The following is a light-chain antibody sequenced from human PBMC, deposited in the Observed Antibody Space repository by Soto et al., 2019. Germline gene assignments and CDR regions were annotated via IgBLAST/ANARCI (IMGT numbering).Light chain of an antibody. J-gene: IGKJ1*01. CDR1: QSLIHSDGNTY. Sequence: DVVMTQSPLSLPVTLGQPASISCRSSQSLIHSDGNTYLNWFQQRPGQSPRRLIYEVSDRDSGVPDIFSGSGSGTDFTLKISRVEAEDVGVYYCMQGTCWPWTFGQGTEVEIK. CDR3: MQGTCWPWT. V-gene: IGKV2-30*02. CDR2: EVS.